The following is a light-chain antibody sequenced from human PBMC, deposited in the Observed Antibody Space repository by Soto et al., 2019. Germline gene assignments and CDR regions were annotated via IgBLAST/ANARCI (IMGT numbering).Light chain of an antibody. J-gene: IGLJ1*01. CDR1: SSDVGGYDY. CDR2: EVT. CDR3: SSHTSGSTRV. Sequence: QSALTQPASMSGSPGQSIAISCTGTSSDVGGYDYVSWYQQHPDKAPKLMIYEVTKRPSGVSNRFSGSKSGNTASLTISGLQPEDEADYYCSSHTSGSTRVFGSGTKLTVL. V-gene: IGLV2-14*01.